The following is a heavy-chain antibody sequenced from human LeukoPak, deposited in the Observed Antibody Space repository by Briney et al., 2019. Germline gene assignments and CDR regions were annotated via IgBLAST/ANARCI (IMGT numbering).Heavy chain of an antibody. CDR2: IGGNSDCA. Sequence: GGSLRLSCAASEFTFSSYNMNWVRQAPGKGLEWVSAIGGNSDCAFYADSVKGRFTTSRDNSKNMLYLQMDSLRVEDTAVYYCAKEFVSRSSLSLDDWGQGTLATVSS. CDR3: AKEFVSRSSLSLDD. J-gene: IGHJ4*02. D-gene: IGHD6-13*01. CDR1: EFTFSSYN. V-gene: IGHV3-23*01.